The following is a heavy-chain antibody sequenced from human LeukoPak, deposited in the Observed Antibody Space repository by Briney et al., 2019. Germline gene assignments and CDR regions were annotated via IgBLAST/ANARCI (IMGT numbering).Heavy chain of an antibody. CDR1: GYTFTSYG. CDR2: ISAYNGNT. Sequence: ASVKVSCKASGYTFTSYGISWVRQAPGQGLEWMGWISAYNGNTNYAQKLQGRVTMTTDTSTSTAYMELRSLRSDDTAVYYCAALYCGGDCPGAEYFQHWGQGTLVTVSS. D-gene: IGHD2-21*02. V-gene: IGHV1-18*01. J-gene: IGHJ1*01. CDR3: AALYCGGDCPGAEYFQH.